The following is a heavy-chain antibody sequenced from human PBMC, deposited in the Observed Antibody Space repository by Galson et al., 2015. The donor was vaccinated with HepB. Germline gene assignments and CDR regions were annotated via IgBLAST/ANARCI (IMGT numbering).Heavy chain of an antibody. J-gene: IGHJ4*02. V-gene: IGHV3-23*01. CDR2: ISGSGGRT. Sequence: SLRLSCAASGFIFSSYAMSWVRQAPGKGLEWVSSISGSGGRTYYADSVKGRFTISRDNSKNTLYLQMDSLRGGDTAVYYCAMLVTMVWGVFPLESWGQGTLVTVSS. D-gene: IGHD3-10*01. CDR3: AMLVTMVWGVFPLES. CDR1: GFIFSSYA.